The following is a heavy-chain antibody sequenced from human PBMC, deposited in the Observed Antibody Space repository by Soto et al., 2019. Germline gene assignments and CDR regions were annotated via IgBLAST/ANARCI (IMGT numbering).Heavy chain of an antibody. J-gene: IGHJ6*02. D-gene: IGHD1-26*01. V-gene: IGHV3-74*01. CDR3: GRIGRFDF. CDR2: ITSDGRST. CDR1: GFTVSQYW. Sequence: EVQLVESGGGLVQPGGSLRLSCVASGFTVSQYWMHWVRQAPGKGLVWLSRITSDGRSTSYADSVKGRFTISRDNANNTVFVQMTAVSAEDREGNYVGRIGRFDFWGQGATVTVSS.